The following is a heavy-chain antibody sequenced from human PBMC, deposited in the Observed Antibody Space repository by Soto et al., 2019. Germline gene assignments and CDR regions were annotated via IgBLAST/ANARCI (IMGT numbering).Heavy chain of an antibody. V-gene: IGHV3-30*18. CDR1: GFTFSSYG. D-gene: IGHD3-3*01. CDR3: AKDARYYDFWSGYYSDYYFDY. J-gene: IGHJ4*02. Sequence: GGSLRLSCAASGFTFSSYGMHWVRQAPGKGLEWVAVISYDGSNKYYADSVKGRFTISRDNSKNTLYLQMNSLRAEDTAVYYCAKDARYYDFWSGYYSDYYFDYWGQGTLVTVSS. CDR2: ISYDGSNK.